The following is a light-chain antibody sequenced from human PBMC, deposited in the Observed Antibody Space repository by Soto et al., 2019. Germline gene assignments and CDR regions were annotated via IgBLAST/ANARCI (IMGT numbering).Light chain of an antibody. CDR1: QSLVHSDGNTY. Sequence: DIVMTQPPLSLAVTLGQPASISCRSSQSLVHSDGNTYLSWLQQRPAQPPRLLIDKISNRLSGVPDSFRGSGAGTDFTLKISRVESEDVGVYYCMQATQPFTFGPGTKVDIK. CDR2: KIS. V-gene: IGKV2-24*01. J-gene: IGKJ3*01. CDR3: MQATQPFT.